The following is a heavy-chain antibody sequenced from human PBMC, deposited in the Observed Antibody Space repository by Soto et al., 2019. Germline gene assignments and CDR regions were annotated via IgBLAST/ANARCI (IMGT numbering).Heavy chain of an antibody. D-gene: IGHD3-10*01. Sequence: SETLSLTCTVSGCSISSGGYYWSWIRQHPGKGLVWICYIYYSGSTYYNLSLKSRVTISVDTSKNQFSLKLSSVTAADTVVYYCLRGLRTIVRGVTPLYYYYDMDVWGKGTTVTVSS. J-gene: IGHJ6*03. CDR3: LRGLRTIVRGVTPLYYYYDMDV. CDR2: IYYSGST. CDR1: GCSISSGGYY. V-gene: IGHV4-31*03.